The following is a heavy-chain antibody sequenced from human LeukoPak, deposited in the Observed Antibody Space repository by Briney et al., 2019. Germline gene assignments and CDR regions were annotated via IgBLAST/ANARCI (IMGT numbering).Heavy chain of an antibody. J-gene: IGHJ4*02. Sequence: PGGSLRLSCTASGFTFSSYSMSWVRQGPGTGLEWVSAISGSGDTTFYADSVKGRFTISRDNSKKTLYLRVNSLRAEDTAVYFCAKELTTERTPGVDSWGQGTLVTVSS. CDR3: AKELTTERTPGVDS. CDR1: GFTFSSYS. D-gene: IGHD4-17*01. V-gene: IGHV3-23*01. CDR2: ISGSGDTT.